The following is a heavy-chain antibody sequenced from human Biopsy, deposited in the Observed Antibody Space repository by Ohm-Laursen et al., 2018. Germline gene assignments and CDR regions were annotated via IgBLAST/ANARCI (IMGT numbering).Heavy chain of an antibody. J-gene: IGHJ4*02. CDR2: INPSGSTT. Sequence: ASVKVSCKVSGFSFTGYYMHWVRQAPGQGLEWMGMINPSGSTTGYPQIFQGRVTMTRDTSKSTVYMELSSLRSADTAVYFCARNTGWYGDLYYFDYWGQGTLVTVSS. CDR1: GFSFTGYY. D-gene: IGHD6-19*01. V-gene: IGHV1-46*01. CDR3: ARNTGWYGDLYYFDY.